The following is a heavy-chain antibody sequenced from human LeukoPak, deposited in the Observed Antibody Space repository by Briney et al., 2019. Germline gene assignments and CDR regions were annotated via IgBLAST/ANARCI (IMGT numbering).Heavy chain of an antibody. V-gene: IGHV3-23*01. D-gene: IGHD3-22*01. CDR2: ISGSGGST. CDR3: AKDLPTYYYDSSGYPDAFDI. CDR1: GFTFSSYG. Sequence: GGTLRLSCAASGFTFSSYGMSWVRQAPGKGLEWVSAISGSGGSTYYADSVKGRFTISRDNSKNTLYLQMNSLRAEDTAVHYCAKDLPTYYYDSSGYPDAFDIWGQGTMVTVSS. J-gene: IGHJ3*02.